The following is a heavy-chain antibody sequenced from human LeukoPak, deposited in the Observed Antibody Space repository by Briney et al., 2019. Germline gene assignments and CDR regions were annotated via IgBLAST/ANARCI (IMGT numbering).Heavy chain of an antibody. J-gene: IGHJ4*02. Sequence: PGGSLRLSCAASGFTFSNYAMIWVRQAPGKGLEWVSGMSGSGDTTSYADSVKGRFTISRDNSKNTLYLQVNSVRAEDTGVYYCAKTSGWSYWGQGTRVTVSS. CDR3: AKTSGWSY. V-gene: IGHV3-23*01. D-gene: IGHD6-19*01. CDR1: GFTFSNYA. CDR2: MSGSGDTT.